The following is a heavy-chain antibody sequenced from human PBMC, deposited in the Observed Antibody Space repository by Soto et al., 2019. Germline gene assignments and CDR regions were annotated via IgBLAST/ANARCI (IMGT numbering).Heavy chain of an antibody. Sequence: SETLSLTCSVSGGSISSGDYYWSWVRQPPQKGLEWIGYIYYSGSTYYNPSLKSRVTISVDTAKNQFSLNLSSVTAADTAVYYCARGNDFWSGYSTLTYYGLDVWGQGTRVTVSS. CDR1: GGSISSGDYY. J-gene: IGHJ6*02. CDR3: ARGNDFWSGYSTLTYYGLDV. D-gene: IGHD3-3*01. CDR2: IYYSGST. V-gene: IGHV4-30-4*01.